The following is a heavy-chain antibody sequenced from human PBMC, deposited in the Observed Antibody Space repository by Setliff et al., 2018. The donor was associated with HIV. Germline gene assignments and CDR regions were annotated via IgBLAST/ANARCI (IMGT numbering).Heavy chain of an antibody. D-gene: IGHD3-10*01. CDR2: IYHSGST. J-gene: IGHJ4*02. V-gene: IGHV4-38-2*02. CDR1: GYSISSGYY. CDR3: VSQPESRWQIEY. Sequence: PSETLSLTCTVSGYSISSGYYWGWIRQPPGKGLEWIGSIYHSGSTYYNPSLKSRVTISVDTSKNQFSLKLSSVTAADTAVYYCVSQPESRWQIEYWGQGTLVTVSS.